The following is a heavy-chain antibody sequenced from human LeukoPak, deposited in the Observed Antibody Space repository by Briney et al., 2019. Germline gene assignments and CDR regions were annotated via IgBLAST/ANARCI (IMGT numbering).Heavy chain of an antibody. Sequence: SETLSLTCTVSGGSISSGGYYWSWIRQPPGKGPEWIGYIYHSGSTYYNPSLKSRVTISVDRSKNQFSLKLSSVTAADTAVYYCASEYSSSSRPIDYWGQGTLVTVSS. CDR2: IYHSGST. CDR3: ASEYSSSSRPIDY. D-gene: IGHD6-6*01. J-gene: IGHJ4*02. CDR1: GGSISSGGYY. V-gene: IGHV4-30-2*01.